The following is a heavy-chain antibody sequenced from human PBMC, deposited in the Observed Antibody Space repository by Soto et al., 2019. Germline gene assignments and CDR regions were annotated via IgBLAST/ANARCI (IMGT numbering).Heavy chain of an antibody. CDR3: AKAGLSATIMSHLDY. CDR2: ISYDGNTE. D-gene: IGHD5-12*01. J-gene: IGHJ4*02. CDR1: GFTFSSYG. V-gene: IGHV3-30*18. Sequence: GGSLRLSCAASGFTFSSYGIHWVRQAPGKGLEWVAVISYDGNTEYYADSVKGRFTISRDNSKNTLYLQMNSLRGEDTAVYYCAKAGLSATIMSHLDYWGQGALVTVSS.